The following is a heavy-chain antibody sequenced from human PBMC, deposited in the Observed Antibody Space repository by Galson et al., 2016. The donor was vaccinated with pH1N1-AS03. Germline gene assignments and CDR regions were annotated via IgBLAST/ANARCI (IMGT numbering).Heavy chain of an antibody. CDR3: ARQQDGRGSGLEWLFWYGMDV. CDR2: IYPADSST. CDR1: GYTFSNHW. V-gene: IGHV5-51*01. Sequence: QSGAEVTKPGESLKISCKVSGYTFSNHWIGWVRQMPRKGLEWMGIIYPADSSTTYSPSFQGQVTISADQSISTAYLQWGSLRASDTAMYFCARQQDGRGSGLEWLFWYGMDVWGQGTTVIVSS. J-gene: IGHJ6*02. D-gene: IGHD3-3*01.